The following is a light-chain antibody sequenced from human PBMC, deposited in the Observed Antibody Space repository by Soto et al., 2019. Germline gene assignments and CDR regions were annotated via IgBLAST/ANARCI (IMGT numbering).Light chain of an antibody. V-gene: IGKV2-40*01. CDR3: MQRKEFPWT. CDR1: QTLLDSDDGNTY. Sequence: DIVMTQTPLSLPVTPGEPASISCRSSQTLLDSDDGNTYLDWYLQKPGQSPQLLIYGISSRASGVPDRFSCSGSGTDFTLKISRVEAGDVGVFYCMQRKEFPWTFGQGTKVEIK. CDR2: GIS. J-gene: IGKJ1*01.